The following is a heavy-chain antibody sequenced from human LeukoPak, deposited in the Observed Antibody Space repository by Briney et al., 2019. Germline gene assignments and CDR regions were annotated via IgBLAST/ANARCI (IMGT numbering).Heavy chain of an antibody. J-gene: IGHJ6*03. CDR1: GFTFSGSA. CDR2: IRSTANGYAT. V-gene: IGHV3-73*01. Sequence: GGSLRLSCAASGFTFSGSALHWVRQASGKGLEWVGRIRSTANGYATAYAASVKGRFTISRDDSKNTAYLQMDSLKTEDTAVYYCTSPYYYEYYMDVWGKGTTVTISS. CDR3: TSPYYYEYYMDV.